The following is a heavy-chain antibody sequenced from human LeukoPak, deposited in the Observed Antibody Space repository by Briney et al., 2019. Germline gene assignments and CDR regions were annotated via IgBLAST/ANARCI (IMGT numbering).Heavy chain of an antibody. V-gene: IGHV1-18*01. J-gene: IGHJ3*02. D-gene: IGHD4/OR15-4a*01. CDR1: GYTFTSYG. CDR2: ISAYNGNT. CDR3: ARELSDAFDI. Sequence: GASVKVSCKASGYTFTSYGISWVRQAPGQGLEWMGWISAYNGNTNYAQKFQGRVTMTTDTATSTAYMDLRRLRSDDTAVYYCARELSDAFDIWGQGTMVTVSS.